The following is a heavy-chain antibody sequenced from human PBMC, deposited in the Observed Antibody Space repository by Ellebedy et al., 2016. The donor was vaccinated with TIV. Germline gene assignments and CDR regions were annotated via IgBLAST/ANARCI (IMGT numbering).Heavy chain of an antibody. Sequence: GGSLRLXCAGSGFTFSIYGMAWVRQAPGKGLEWVPTISGGGENTHYADSMKGRFIISRDNSENTMYLQMNSLRAEDTAVYYCARDVGGEQFDYWGQGILVTVSS. CDR3: ARDVGGEQFDY. V-gene: IGHV3-23*01. CDR2: ISGGGENT. CDR1: GFTFSIYG. J-gene: IGHJ4*02. D-gene: IGHD2-21*01.